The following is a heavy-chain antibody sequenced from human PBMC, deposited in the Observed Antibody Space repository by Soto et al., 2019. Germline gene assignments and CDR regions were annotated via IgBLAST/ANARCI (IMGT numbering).Heavy chain of an antibody. D-gene: IGHD6-13*01. Sequence: ASVKVSCKASGYTFTNNWIHWVRRAPGQGLEWMATINPSGGNTNYAHKFQGRVTMTRDTSTSTVYMELSSLTPEDTAVYYCARDHSIASSGAWWLDPWGQGTLVTVSS. CDR3: ARDHSIASSGAWWLDP. J-gene: IGHJ5*02. CDR2: INPSGGNT. V-gene: IGHV1-46*01. CDR1: GYTFTNNW.